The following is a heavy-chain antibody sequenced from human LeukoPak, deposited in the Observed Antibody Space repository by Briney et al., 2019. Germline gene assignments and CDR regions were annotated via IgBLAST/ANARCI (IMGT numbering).Heavy chain of an antibody. J-gene: IGHJ4*02. CDR1: RLTLSNYW. Sequence: GGSLRLSCAASRLTLSNYWMSWVRQAPGKGLEWVANIKQDGSETYYVDSVKGRFTISGDNAKNSLSLQMNSLRAEDTAVYYCARQRGSGCLDYWGQGTLVTVSS. V-gene: IGHV3-7*01. CDR2: IKQDGSET. CDR3: ARQRGSGCLDY. D-gene: IGHD6-19*01.